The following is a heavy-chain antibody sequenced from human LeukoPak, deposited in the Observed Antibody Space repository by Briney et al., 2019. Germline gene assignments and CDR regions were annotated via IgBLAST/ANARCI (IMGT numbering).Heavy chain of an antibody. Sequence: EASVKVSCKASGFTFTSSAVQWVRQARGQRLEWIGWIVVGSGNTNYAQKFQERVTITRDMSTSTAYMELSSLRSEDTAVYYCAAEVVVVDGFDPWGQGTLVTVSS. D-gene: IGHD3-22*01. CDR1: GFTFTSSA. V-gene: IGHV1-58*01. CDR2: IVVGSGNT. J-gene: IGHJ5*02. CDR3: AAEVVVVDGFDP.